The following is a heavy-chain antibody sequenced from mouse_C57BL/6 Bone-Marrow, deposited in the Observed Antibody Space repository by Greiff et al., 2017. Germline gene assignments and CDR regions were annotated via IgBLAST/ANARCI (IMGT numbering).Heavy chain of an antibody. V-gene: IGHV10-1*01. J-gene: IGHJ2*01. CDR2: IRSKSNNYAT. D-gene: IGHD2-1*01. Sequence: EVQGVESGGGLVQPKGSLKLSCAASGFSFNTYAMNWVRQAPGKGLEWVARIRSKSNNYATYYADSVKDRFTISRDDSESMLYLQMNNLKTEDTAMYYCVRLRGNYNFDYWGQGTTLTVSS. CDR1: GFSFNTYA. CDR3: VRLRGNYNFDY.